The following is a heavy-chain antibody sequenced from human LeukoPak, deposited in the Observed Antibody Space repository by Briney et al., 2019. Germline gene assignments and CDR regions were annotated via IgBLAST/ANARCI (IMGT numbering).Heavy chain of an antibody. CDR3: ARDRYYGSGSKKYFDY. Sequence: SETLSLTCSVSSGSMSGYYWNWIRRPPGKGLEWIGYIYLGGSTSYNPSLKSRVTISLDTSRNQISLKVKSVTAADTAVYYCARDRYYGSGSKKYFDYWGQGTLVTVSS. V-gene: IGHV4-59*01. CDR1: SGSMSGYY. CDR2: IYLGGST. D-gene: IGHD3-10*01. J-gene: IGHJ4*02.